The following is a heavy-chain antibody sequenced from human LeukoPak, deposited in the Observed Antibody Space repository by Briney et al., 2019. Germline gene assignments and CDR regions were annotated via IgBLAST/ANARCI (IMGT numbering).Heavy chain of an antibody. CDR2: IIPIFGTA. CDR1: GYTFTSYG. D-gene: IGHD3-22*01. V-gene: IGHV1-69*13. CDR3: ARGYDSSGYCDY. J-gene: IGHJ4*02. Sequence: ASVKVSCKASGYTFTSYGISWVRQAPGQGLEWMGGIIPIFGTANYAQKFQGRVTITADESTSTAYTELSSLRSEDTAVYYCARGYDSSGYCDYWGQGTLVTVSS.